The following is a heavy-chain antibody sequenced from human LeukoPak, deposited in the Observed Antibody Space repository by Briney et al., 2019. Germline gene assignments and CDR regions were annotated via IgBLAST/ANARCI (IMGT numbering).Heavy chain of an antibody. CDR1: GFTFSSYA. J-gene: IGHJ5*02. Sequence: GGSLRLSCAASGFTFSSYAMHWVRQAPGKGLEWVAYISSSGSIIHYADSVKGRFTISRDNARSSLYLQMNSLRAEDTAVYYCSPPPGVSSSSWFDPWGQGTLVTVSS. D-gene: IGHD6-6*01. CDR2: ISSSGSII. CDR3: SPPPGVSSSSWFDP. V-gene: IGHV3-48*01.